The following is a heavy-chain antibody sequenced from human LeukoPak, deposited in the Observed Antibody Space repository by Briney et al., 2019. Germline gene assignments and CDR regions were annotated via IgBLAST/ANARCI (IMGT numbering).Heavy chain of an antibody. Sequence: SETLSLTCTVSGGSISGSIFYWGWIRQPPGKGLEWIGYIYYSGSTYYNPSLKSRVTISVDTSKNQFSLKLSSVTAADTAVYYCARHKAYYYGSGSYPTTPFDYWGQGTLVTVSS. CDR1: GGSISGSIFY. CDR2: IYYSGST. CDR3: ARHKAYYYGSGSYPTTPFDY. D-gene: IGHD3-10*01. V-gene: IGHV4-39*01. J-gene: IGHJ4*02.